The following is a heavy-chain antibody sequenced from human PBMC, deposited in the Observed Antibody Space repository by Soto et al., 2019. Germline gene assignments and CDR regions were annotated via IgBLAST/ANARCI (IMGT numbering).Heavy chain of an antibody. CDR3: ARDPSDYYDSSGYH. J-gene: IGHJ4*02. D-gene: IGHD3-22*01. Sequence: EVQLAESGGGLVQPGGSLRLSCAASGFTFSSYSMNWVRQAPGKGLEWVSYISSSSSTIYYADSVKGRFTISRDNAKNSLYLQMNSLRDEDTAVYYCARDPSDYYDSSGYHWGQGTLVTVSS. V-gene: IGHV3-48*02. CDR2: ISSSSSTI. CDR1: GFTFSSYS.